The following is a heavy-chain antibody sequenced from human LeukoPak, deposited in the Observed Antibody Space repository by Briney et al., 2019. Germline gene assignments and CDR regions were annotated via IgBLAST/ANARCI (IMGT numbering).Heavy chain of an antibody. J-gene: IGHJ5*02. Sequence: PSETLSLTCTVSGGSTSSYYWSWIRQPPGKGLEWIGYIYYSGSTNYNPSLKSRVTISVDTSKNQFSLKLSSVTAADTAVYYCARESNYGDKYNWFDPWGQGTLVTVSS. V-gene: IGHV4-59*12. CDR2: IYYSGST. D-gene: IGHD4-17*01. CDR3: ARESNYGDKYNWFDP. CDR1: GGSTSSYY.